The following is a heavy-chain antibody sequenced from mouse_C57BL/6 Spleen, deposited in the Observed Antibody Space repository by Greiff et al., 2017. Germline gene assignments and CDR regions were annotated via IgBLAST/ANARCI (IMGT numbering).Heavy chain of an antibody. Sequence: QVQLQQPGAELVRPGSSVKLSCKASGYTFTSYCMHWVKQSHIQGLEWIGNIDPSNGDTHYNQKFKDKATLTVEKSSSTAYSQLSSLTSVDSAVYYCAIYYSNYDDVWGTGTTVTVSS. CDR1: GYTFTSYC. V-gene: IGHV1-52*01. J-gene: IGHJ1*03. CDR3: AIYYSNYDDV. D-gene: IGHD2-5*01. CDR2: IDPSNGDT.